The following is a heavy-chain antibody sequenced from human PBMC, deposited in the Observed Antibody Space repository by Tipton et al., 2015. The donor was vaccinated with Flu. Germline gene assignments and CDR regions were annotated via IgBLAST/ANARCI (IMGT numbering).Heavy chain of an antibody. CDR3: ARDRGARDSYNYGFD. J-gene: IGHJ4*02. CDR1: GSAFSRYS. Sequence: SLRLSCADSGSAFSRYSMSWVRQAPGKGLEWVSLISRSSTFMYYADSVKGRFTISRDNARNTLFLQMNSLRPDDTAVYYCARDRGARDSYNYGFDWGQGTLVTVSA. D-gene: IGHD5-24*01. V-gene: IGHV3-21*06. CDR2: ISRSSTFM.